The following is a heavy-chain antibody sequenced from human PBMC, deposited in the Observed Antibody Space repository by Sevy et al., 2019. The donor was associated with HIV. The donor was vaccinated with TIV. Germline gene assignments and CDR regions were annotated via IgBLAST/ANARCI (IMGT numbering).Heavy chain of an antibody. CDR1: GGSISSYH. CDR3: GRMNYSSAAPVSWFDP. CDR2: MYYTGIT. D-gene: IGHD3-10*01. V-gene: IGHV4-59*01. J-gene: IGHJ5*02. Sequence: SETLSLTCTVSGGSISSYHWSWIRQPPGKGLEWIGYMYYTGITNYNPSLKSRVTISVDTSKNQSSLKLSSVTAADTAVYCCGRMNYSSAAPVSWFDPWGQGTLVTVSS.